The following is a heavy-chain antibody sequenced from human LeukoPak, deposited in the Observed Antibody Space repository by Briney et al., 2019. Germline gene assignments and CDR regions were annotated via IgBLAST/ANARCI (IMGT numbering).Heavy chain of an antibody. CDR1: GFTFSDYY. CDR2: ISGSGGST. J-gene: IGHJ4*02. Sequence: GGSLRLSCAASGFTFSDYYMSWIRQAPGKGLEWVSAISGSGGSTYYADSVKGRFTISRDNSKNTLYLQMNSLRAEDTAVYYCAKVNDILTGYYRGVGYFDYWGQGTLVTVSS. CDR3: AKVNDILTGYYRGVGYFDY. V-gene: IGHV3-23*01. D-gene: IGHD3-9*01.